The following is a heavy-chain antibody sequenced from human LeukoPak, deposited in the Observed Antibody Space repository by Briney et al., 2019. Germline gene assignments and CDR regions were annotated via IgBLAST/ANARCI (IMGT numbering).Heavy chain of an antibody. CDR2: ISSSSSYI. CDR3: AKDAPVGF. J-gene: IGHJ4*02. V-gene: IGHV3-21*04. Sequence: GGSLRLSCAASGFTFSSYSMNWVRQAPGKGLEWVSSISSSSSYIYYADSVKGRFTISRDNSKNTLYLQMNSLRAEDTAVYYCAKDAPVGFWGQGTLVTVSS. D-gene: IGHD2-2*03. CDR1: GFTFSSYS.